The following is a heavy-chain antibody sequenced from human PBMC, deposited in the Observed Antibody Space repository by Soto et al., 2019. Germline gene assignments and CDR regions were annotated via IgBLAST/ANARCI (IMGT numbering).Heavy chain of an antibody. CDR3: PRDGLVARGYNWFAP. J-gene: IGHJ5*02. CDR2: IIPIFGTA. CDR1: GGTFSSYA. V-gene: IGHV1-69*06. Sequence: SSVKVSCKASGGTFSSYAISWVRQAPGQGLEWMGGIIPIFGTANYAQKFQGRVTITADKSTSTAYMELSSLRSEDTAVYYCPRDGLVARGYNWFAPWGQGTLVTVS. D-gene: IGHD2-2*01.